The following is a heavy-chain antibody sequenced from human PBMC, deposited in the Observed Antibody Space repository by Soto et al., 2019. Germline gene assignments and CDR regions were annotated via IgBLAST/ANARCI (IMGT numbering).Heavy chain of an antibody. CDR1: GASIKSYY. D-gene: IGHD3-16*01. Sequence: QVQLQESGPGLVKPSETLSLTCTVSGASIKSYYWSWMRQFPGKGLEWIGNMYYSGTTNYNPSLQSRVTLSVDTSKNQFSLKLTSVTAADTAVYYCAAAYACWGQGTLVTVSS. J-gene: IGHJ1*01. CDR2: MYYSGTT. CDR3: AAAYAC. V-gene: IGHV4-59*01.